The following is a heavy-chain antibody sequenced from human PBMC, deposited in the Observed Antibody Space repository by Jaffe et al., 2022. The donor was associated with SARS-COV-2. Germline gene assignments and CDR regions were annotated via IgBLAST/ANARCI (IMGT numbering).Heavy chain of an antibody. V-gene: IGHV3-23*01. Sequence: EVQLLESGGGLVQPGGSLRLSCAASGFTFSSYAMSWVRQAPGKGLEWVSAISGSGGSTYYADSVKGRFTISRDNSKNTLYLQMNSLRAEDTAVYYCAKGWKYDFWSGSHCDYWGQGTLVTVSS. J-gene: IGHJ4*02. CDR2: ISGSGGST. CDR1: GFTFSSYA. CDR3: AKGWKYDFWSGSHCDY. D-gene: IGHD3-3*01.